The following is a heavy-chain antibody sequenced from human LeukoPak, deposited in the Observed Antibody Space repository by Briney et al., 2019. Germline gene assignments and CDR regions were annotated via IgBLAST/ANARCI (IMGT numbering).Heavy chain of an antibody. CDR1: GFTVSSNY. J-gene: IGHJ4*02. V-gene: IGHV3-66*04. Sequence: GGSLGLSCAASGFTVSSNYMSWVRQAPGKGLEWVSFIYSGGITYYADSVKGRFTLSRDNSKNTLYLQMNSLRAEDTAVYYCAKPYYYGSRSYMDYWGQGTLVTVSS. D-gene: IGHD3-10*01. CDR2: IYSGGIT. CDR3: AKPYYYGSRSYMDY.